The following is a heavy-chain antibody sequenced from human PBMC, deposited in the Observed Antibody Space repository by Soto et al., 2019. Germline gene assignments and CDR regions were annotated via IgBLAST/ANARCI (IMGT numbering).Heavy chain of an antibody. V-gene: IGHV3-30*03. Sequence: QVQLVESGGGVVQPGRSLRLSCAASGFTFSSYGMHWVRQAPGKGLGWVAVISYDGSNKYYADSVKGRFTISRDNSKNTLYLQMNSLRAEDTAVYYCAGDCISTSCYFDYWGQGTLVTVSS. J-gene: IGHJ4*02. CDR1: GFTFSSYG. CDR2: ISYDGSNK. D-gene: IGHD2-2*01. CDR3: AGDCISTSCYFDY.